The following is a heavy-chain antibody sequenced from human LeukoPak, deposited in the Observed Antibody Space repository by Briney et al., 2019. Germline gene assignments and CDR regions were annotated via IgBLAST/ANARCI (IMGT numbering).Heavy chain of an antibody. V-gene: IGHV3-23*01. D-gene: IGHD6-13*01. CDR2: ISGSDGST. J-gene: IGHJ4*02. CDR3: AREPGIAAAGVDY. Sequence: GGSLRLSCTASGFTFSNYAMSWVRQAPGKGLEWVSTISGSDGSTYYADSVKGRFTISRDNSKNTLYLQMNSLRAEDTAVYYCAREPGIAAAGVDYWGQGTLVTVSS. CDR1: GFTFSNYA.